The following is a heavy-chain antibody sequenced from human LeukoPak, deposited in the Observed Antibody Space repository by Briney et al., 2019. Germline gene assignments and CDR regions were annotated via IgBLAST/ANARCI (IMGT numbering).Heavy chain of an antibody. CDR1: GYSISSGYY. Sequence: SETLSLTCAVSGYSISSGYYWGWIRQPPGKGLEWIGSIYHSGSTYYNPSLKNRVTISVDTSKNQFALKLSSVTAADTAVYYCARHGSSWYWFDYWGQGTLVTVSS. V-gene: IGHV4-38-2*01. D-gene: IGHD6-13*01. CDR2: IYHSGST. J-gene: IGHJ4*02. CDR3: ARHGSSWYWFDY.